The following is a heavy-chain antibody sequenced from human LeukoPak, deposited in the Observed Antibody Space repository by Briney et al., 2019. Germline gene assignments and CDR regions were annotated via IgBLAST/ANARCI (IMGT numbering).Heavy chain of an antibody. J-gene: IGHJ4*02. Sequence: GGSLRLSCAASGFSVSSYAMNWVRQAPGKGLEWDSIIFGNGDTTYYADSVKGRFTISRDNSKNTLYLQMNSLRAEDTAVYYCAKETSFRYFDSSTFFDYWGQGTLVTVSS. V-gene: IGHV3-23*01. D-gene: IGHD3-9*01. CDR3: AKETSFRYFDSSTFFDY. CDR2: IFGNGDTT. CDR1: GFSVSSYA.